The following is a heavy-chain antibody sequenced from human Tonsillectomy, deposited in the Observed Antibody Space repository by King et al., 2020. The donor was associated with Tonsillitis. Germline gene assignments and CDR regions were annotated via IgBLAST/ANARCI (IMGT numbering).Heavy chain of an antibody. V-gene: IGHV1-69*04. CDR2: IIPILGIA. Sequence: QLVPSGAEVKKPGSSVKVSCKASGGTFSSYAISWVRQAPGQGLEWMGRIIPILGIANYAQKFQGRVTITADKSTSTAYMELSSLRSEDTAVYYCARLPNYYDSSGYLYYYYGMDVWGQGTTVTVSS. CDR1: GGTFSSYA. J-gene: IGHJ6*02. CDR3: ARLPNYYDSSGYLYYYYGMDV. D-gene: IGHD3-22*01.